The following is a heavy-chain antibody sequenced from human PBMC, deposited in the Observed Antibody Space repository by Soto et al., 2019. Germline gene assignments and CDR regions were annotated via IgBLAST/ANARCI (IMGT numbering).Heavy chain of an antibody. Sequence: SETLSLTSTVSGGSISSYYWSWIRQPPGKGLEWIGYIYYSGSTNYNPSLKSRVTISVDTSKNQFSLKLSSVTAADTAVYYCARSALTYSSSYFDYWGQGTLVTVS. CDR3: ARSALTYSSSYFDY. J-gene: IGHJ4*02. V-gene: IGHV4-59*01. D-gene: IGHD6-13*01. CDR2: IYYSGST. CDR1: GGSISSYY.